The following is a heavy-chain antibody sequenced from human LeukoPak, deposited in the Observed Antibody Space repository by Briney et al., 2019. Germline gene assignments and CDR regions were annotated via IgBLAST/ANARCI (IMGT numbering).Heavy chain of an antibody. V-gene: IGHV3-64D*09. D-gene: IGHD5-12*01. CDR3: VKANGIYGGYGSW. CDR1: GFTFSSYA. Sequence: GGSLRLSCSASGFTFSSYAMHWVRQAPGKGLEYVSAISNNGGNTYYADSEKGRFTISRDSSKNTLYLQMSSLRPEDTAVYYCVKANGIYGGYGSWWGQGTLVTVSS. J-gene: IGHJ4*02. CDR2: ISNNGGNT.